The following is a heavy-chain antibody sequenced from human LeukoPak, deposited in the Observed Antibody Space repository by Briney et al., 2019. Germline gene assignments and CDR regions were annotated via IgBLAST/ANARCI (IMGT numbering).Heavy chain of an antibody. CDR1: GGSISSYY. CDR3: ARDEGYGYLFYMDA. CDR2: IYTSGST. J-gene: IGHJ6*03. D-gene: IGHD5-18*01. Sequence: SETLSLTCTVSGGSISSYYWSWIRQPAGKGLEWIGRIYTSGSTNYNPSPKSRVTMSVDTSKNQFSLKLSSVTAADTAMYYCARDEGYGYLFYMDAWGKGTTVTVSS. V-gene: IGHV4-4*07.